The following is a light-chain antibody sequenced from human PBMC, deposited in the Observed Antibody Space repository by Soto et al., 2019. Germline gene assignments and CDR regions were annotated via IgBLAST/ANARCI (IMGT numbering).Light chain of an antibody. CDR2: AAS. Sequence: DIQLSQSPSTLSASVGDTVTITCRASQRIGKYLNWYQQKPGKAPKLLIYAASSLQPGAPSSFSGSESGTDFTLTISSLHLEDVATYYCQQSYTAPFTFGPGTKVAFK. CDR1: QRIGKY. V-gene: IGKV1-39*01. CDR3: QQSYTAPFT. J-gene: IGKJ3*01.